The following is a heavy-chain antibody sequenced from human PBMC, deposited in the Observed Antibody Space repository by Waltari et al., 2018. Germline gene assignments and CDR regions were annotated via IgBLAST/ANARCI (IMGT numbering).Heavy chain of an antibody. CDR1: GGTFSSYA. Sequence: QVQLVQSGAEVKKPGSSVKVSCKAYGGTFSSYATSWVRQAPGQGLEWMGGIIPIFGTANYAQKFQGRVTITADESTSTAYMELSSLRSEDTAVYYCATPGRYSYGRGFSYYFDYWGQGTLVTVSS. CDR2: IIPIFGTA. CDR3: ATPGRYSYGRGFSYYFDY. D-gene: IGHD5-18*01. V-gene: IGHV1-69*12. J-gene: IGHJ4*02.